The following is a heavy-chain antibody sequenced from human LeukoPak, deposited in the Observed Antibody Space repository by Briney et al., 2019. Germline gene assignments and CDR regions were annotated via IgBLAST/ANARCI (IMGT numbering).Heavy chain of an antibody. V-gene: IGHV3-53*01. CDR3: ARDAYSSGYYY. CDR2: IYSGGST. J-gene: IGHJ4*02. Sequence: PGGSLRLSCAASGFTVSSNYMSWVRQAPGKGLEWVSVIYSGGSTYYADSVKGRFTISRDNSKNTLYLQMNSLRAEDTAVYYCARDAYSSGYYYWGQGTLVTVSS. CDR1: GFTVSSNY. D-gene: IGHD3-22*01.